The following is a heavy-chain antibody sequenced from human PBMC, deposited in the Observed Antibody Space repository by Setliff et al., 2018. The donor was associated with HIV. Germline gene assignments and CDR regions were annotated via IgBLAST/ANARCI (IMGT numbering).Heavy chain of an antibody. CDR3: VRGMALDY. D-gene: IGHD2-8*01. J-gene: IGHJ4*02. CDR2: ISGSGNTI. Sequence: LSLTCAVYGGSFSDYYWNWIRQTPGKGPELISSISGSGNTIQYADFMKGRITVARDTAKNSLFLQMNSLKAEDTAVYYCVRGMALDYWGRGTLVTVSS. CDR1: GGSFSDYY. V-gene: IGHV3-11*04.